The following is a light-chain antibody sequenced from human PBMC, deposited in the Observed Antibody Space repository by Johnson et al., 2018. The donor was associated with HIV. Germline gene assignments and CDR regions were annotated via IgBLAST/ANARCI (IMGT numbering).Light chain of an antibody. CDR1: SSNIEDNY. V-gene: IGLV1-51*01. Sequence: QFVLTQPPSVSAASGQKVDISCSGGSSNIEDNYVSWYQQLPHTAPRLLISDNNKRPPGIPDRFSGSKSGTSATPGITGLQTGDEAEYYCGTWDSSLSALAFGTGNKVTVL. J-gene: IGLJ1*01. CDR3: GTWDSSLSALA. CDR2: DNN.